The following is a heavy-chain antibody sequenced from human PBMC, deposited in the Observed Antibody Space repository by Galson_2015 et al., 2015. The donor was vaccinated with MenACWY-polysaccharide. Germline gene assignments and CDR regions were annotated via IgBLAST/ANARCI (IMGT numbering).Heavy chain of an antibody. D-gene: IGHD6-19*01. CDR2: ITGSGGST. CDR1: GFTFAGYA. CDR3: AKDHYSSGWPGAFDI. Sequence: SLRLSCAASGFTFAGYAMSWVRQAPGKGLEWVSSITGSGGSTYYADSVKGRFTISRDNSKNTPYLQMNSLRAEDTAVYYCAKDHYSSGWPGAFDIWGQGTMVTVSS. V-gene: IGHV3-23*01. J-gene: IGHJ3*02.